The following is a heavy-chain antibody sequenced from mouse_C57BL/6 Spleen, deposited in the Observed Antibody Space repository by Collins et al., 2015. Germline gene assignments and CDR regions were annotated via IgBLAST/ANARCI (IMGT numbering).Heavy chain of an antibody. CDR1: GYTFTSYW. V-gene: IGHV1-87*01. J-gene: IGHJ1*01. Sequence: QVQLQQSGAELARPGASVKLSCKASGYTFTSYWMQWVKQRPGQGLEWIGAIYPGDGDTRYTQKFKGKATLTADKSSSTAYMQLSSLASEDSAVYYCARGYYGSSYWYFDVWGAGTTVTVSS. CDR2: IYPGDGDT. D-gene: IGHD1-1*01. CDR3: ARGYYGSSYWYFDV.